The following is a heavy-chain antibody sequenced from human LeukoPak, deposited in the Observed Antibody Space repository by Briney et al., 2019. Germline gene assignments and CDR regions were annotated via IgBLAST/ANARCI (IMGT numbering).Heavy chain of an antibody. V-gene: IGHV1-2*02. CDR2: INPNSGGT. Sequence: ASVKVSCKASGYTFTGYYMHWVRQAPGQGLEWMGWINPNSGGTNYAQKFQGRVTMTRDTSISTAYMELSRPRSDDTAVYYCARSPTPKAYSSSFGFYGYYYYGMDVWGQGTTVTVSS. D-gene: IGHD6-6*01. CDR1: GYTFTGYY. CDR3: ARSPTPKAYSSSFGFYGYYYYGMDV. J-gene: IGHJ6*02.